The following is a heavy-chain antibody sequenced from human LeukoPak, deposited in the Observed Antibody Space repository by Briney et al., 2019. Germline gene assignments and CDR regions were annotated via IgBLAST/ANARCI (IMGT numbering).Heavy chain of an antibody. CDR3: ARDLGRGYSNY. V-gene: IGHV3-66*01. Sequence: PGGSLRLSCAASGFTVSSYYMSWVRQAPGKGLDWVSVIYSGGSAYYADSVKGRFTISRDNSKNTLYLQINGLRAEDTAAYYCARDLGRGYSNYWGQGTLVTVSS. J-gene: IGHJ4*02. CDR2: IYSGGSA. CDR1: GFTVSSYY. D-gene: IGHD3-16*01.